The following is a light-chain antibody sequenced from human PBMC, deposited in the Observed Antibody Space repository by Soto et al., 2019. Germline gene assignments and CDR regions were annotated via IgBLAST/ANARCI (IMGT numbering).Light chain of an antibody. J-gene: IGLJ2*01. CDR3: QSYDSSLVV. CDR2: GNS. V-gene: IGLV1-40*01. Sequence: QAVVTQPPSVSGAPGQRVTISCTGSSSNIGAGYDVHWYQQLPGTAPKLLIYGNSNRPSGVPDRFSGSKSGTSASLAITGLQAEDEADYYCQSYDSSLVVFGGGTKLTV. CDR1: SSNIGAGYD.